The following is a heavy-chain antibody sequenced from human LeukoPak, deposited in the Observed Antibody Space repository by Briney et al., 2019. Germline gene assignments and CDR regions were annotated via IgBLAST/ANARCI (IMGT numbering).Heavy chain of an antibody. Sequence: GASVKVPCKASGYTFTGYYMHWVRQAPGQGLEWMGRINPNSGGTNYAQKFQGRVTMTRDTSISTAYMELSRLRSDDTAVYYCARGTDSSGRFNYWGQGTLVTVSS. CDR1: GYTFTGYY. D-gene: IGHD6-19*01. J-gene: IGHJ4*02. CDR2: INPNSGGT. V-gene: IGHV1-2*06. CDR3: ARGTDSSGRFNY.